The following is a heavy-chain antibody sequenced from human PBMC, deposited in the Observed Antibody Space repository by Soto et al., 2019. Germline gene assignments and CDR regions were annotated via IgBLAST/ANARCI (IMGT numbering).Heavy chain of an antibody. Sequence: EVQLVESGGGLVQPGGSLRLSCAASGFTFSSYWMSWVRQAPGKGLEWVANIKQDGSEKYYVDSVKGRFTISRDNAKNSLYLQVNSLSAEDTAVYYGARVRGVLCFGELLGYWGQGTLVTVSS. J-gene: IGHJ4*02. CDR3: ARVRGVLCFGELLGY. V-gene: IGHV3-7*05. CDR2: IKQDGSEK. D-gene: IGHD3-10*01. CDR1: GFTFSSYW.